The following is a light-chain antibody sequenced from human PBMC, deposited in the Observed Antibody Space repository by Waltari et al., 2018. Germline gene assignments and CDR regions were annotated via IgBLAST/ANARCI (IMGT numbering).Light chain of an antibody. CDR3: SSYTSSSTQ. Sequence: QSALTQPASVSGSPGQSITISCTGTSRDVGGYNYVSWYQQHPGKAPKIMIYDVSKRPSGVSNRFSGSKSGNTASLTISGLQAEDEADYYCSSYTSSSTQFGGGTKLTVL. CDR2: DVS. V-gene: IGLV2-14*01. J-gene: IGLJ2*01. CDR1: SRDVGGYNY.